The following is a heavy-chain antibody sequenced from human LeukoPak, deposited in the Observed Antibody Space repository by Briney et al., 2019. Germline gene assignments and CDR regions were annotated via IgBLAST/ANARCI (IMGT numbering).Heavy chain of an antibody. J-gene: IGHJ4*02. Sequence: PGGSLRLSCAASGFTVSSNYMSWVRQAPGKGLEWVSSISGSLDSTYYADSVKGRFTISRDNSKNTLYLEMNNLKAEDTAIYYCATRSVVGRGGQGTLVIVSS. CDR1: GFTVSSNY. CDR3: ATRSVVGR. V-gene: IGHV3-23*01. CDR2: ISGSLDST. D-gene: IGHD1-26*01.